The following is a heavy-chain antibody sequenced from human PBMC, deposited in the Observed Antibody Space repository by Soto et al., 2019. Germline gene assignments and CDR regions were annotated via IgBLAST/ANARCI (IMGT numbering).Heavy chain of an antibody. Sequence: GGSLRLSCVVSGFIVSDTSMSWVRQAPGKGLEWVSLIYSGDTTYYADSVKGRFTVSRDNSKNTLDLQMNSLRAEDSAVYYCARVRESYYYYGMDVWGQGTTVTVS. CDR1: GFIVSDTS. V-gene: IGHV3-53*01. CDR3: ARVRESYYYYGMDV. J-gene: IGHJ6*02. CDR2: IYSGDTT.